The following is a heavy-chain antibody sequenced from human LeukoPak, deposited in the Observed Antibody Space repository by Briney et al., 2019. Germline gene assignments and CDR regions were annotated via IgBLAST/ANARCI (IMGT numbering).Heavy chain of an antibody. D-gene: IGHD2-2*01. CDR3: ARDHCSSTSCYGSEMGAFGI. V-gene: IGHV3-21*01. CDR2: ISSSSSYI. J-gene: IGHJ3*02. Sequence: GGSLRLSCAASGFTFSSYSMNWVRQAPGKGLEWVSSISSSSSYIYYADSVKGRFTISRDNAKNSLYLQMNSLRAEDTAVYYCARDHCSSTSCYGSEMGAFGIWGQGTMVTVSS. CDR1: GFTFSSYS.